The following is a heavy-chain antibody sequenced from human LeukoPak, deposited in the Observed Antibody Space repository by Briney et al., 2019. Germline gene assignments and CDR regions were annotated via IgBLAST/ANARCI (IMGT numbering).Heavy chain of an antibody. CDR3: AREVIVPAAGAEYFQH. CDR2: IYTSGST. J-gene: IGHJ1*01. Sequence: SETLSLTCTVSGGSFNSGNYYWSWIRQPARKGLEWIGRIYTSGSTNYNPSLKSRVTISVDTSKNQFSLKLSSVTAPDTAVYYCAREVIVPAAGAEYFQHWGQGTLVTVSS. V-gene: IGHV4-61*02. D-gene: IGHD2-2*01. CDR1: GGSFNSGNYY.